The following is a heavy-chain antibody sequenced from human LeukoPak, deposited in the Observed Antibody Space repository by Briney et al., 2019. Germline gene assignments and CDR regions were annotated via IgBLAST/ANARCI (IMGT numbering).Heavy chain of an antibody. J-gene: IGHJ4*02. V-gene: IGHV3-23*01. D-gene: IGHD3-3*01. CDR3: AITASRTIFGVVRFDY. CDR2: ISGSGGST. Sequence: GGSLRPSCAASGFTFSSYSMNWVRQAPGKGLEWVSAISGSGGSTYYADSVKGRFTISRDNSKNTLYLQMNNLRAEDTAVYYCAITASRTIFGVVRFDYWGQGTLVTVSS. CDR1: GFTFSSYS.